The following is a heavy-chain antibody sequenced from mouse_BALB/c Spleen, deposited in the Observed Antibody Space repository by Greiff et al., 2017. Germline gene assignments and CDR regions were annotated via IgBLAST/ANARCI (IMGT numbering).Heavy chain of an antibody. D-gene: IGHD1-1*01. V-gene: IGHV5-6-5*01. CDR1: GFTFSSYA. CDR2: ISSGGST. J-gene: IGHJ4*01. Sequence: EVQRVESGGGLVKPGGSLKLSCAASGFTFSSYAMSWVRQTPEKRLEWVASISSGGSTYYPDSVKGRFTISRDNARNILYLQMSSLRSEDTAMYYCAKELLRAMDYWGQGTSVTVSS. CDR3: AKELLRAMDY.